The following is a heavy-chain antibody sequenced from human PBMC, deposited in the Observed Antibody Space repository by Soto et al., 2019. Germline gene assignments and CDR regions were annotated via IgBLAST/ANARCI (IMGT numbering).Heavy chain of an antibody. CDR3: ARATRYSRGWYLGY. J-gene: IGHJ4*02. CDR1: GFTFSSYW. D-gene: IGHD6-19*01. CDR2: INSDGSST. Sequence: EVQLVESGGGLVQPGGSLRLSCAASGFTFSSYWMHWVRQAPGKGLVWVSRINSDGSSTSYADSVKGRFTISRDNAKNTLYLQMNSLRAEDTAVYYCARATRYSRGWYLGYWGQGTLVTVSS. V-gene: IGHV3-74*01.